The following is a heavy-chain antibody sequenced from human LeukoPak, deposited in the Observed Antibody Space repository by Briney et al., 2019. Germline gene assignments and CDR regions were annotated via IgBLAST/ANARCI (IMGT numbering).Heavy chain of an antibody. Sequence: PSETLSLTCTVPGGSISSYYWNWFRQPPGKGLEWIGYIYYSGSTSYNPSLKSRVTIPIDTSKNQFSLKLSSVTAADTAVYYCARRSQGAYLDAFDIWGQGTMVTVS. D-gene: IGHD2-2*01. J-gene: IGHJ3*02. V-gene: IGHV4-59*08. CDR1: GGSISSYY. CDR3: ARRSQGAYLDAFDI. CDR2: IYYSGST.